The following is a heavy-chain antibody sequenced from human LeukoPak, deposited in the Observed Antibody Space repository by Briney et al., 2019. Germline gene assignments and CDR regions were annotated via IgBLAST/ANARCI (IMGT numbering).Heavy chain of an antibody. J-gene: IGHJ4*02. CDR1: GFTFSSYG. CDR2: IWYDGSNK. D-gene: IGHD1-14*01. CDR3: TRYNNDHFDY. V-gene: IGHV3-33*01. Sequence: PGRSLRLSCAASGFTFSSYGMPWVRQAPGKGLEWVAVIWYDGSNKYYADSVKGRFTISRDNSKNTLSVQMDDLRAEDTAVYYCTRYNNDHFDYWGQGTLVTVSS.